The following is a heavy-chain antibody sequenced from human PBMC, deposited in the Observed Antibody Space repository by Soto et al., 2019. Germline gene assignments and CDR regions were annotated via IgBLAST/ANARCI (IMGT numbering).Heavy chain of an antibody. CDR2: IYYSGST. Sequence: PSETLSLTCTVSGGSISSSSYYWGWIRQPPGKGLEWIGSIYYSGSTYYNPSLKSRVTISVDTSKNQFSLKLSSVTAADTAVYYCARHRIAALSYFDYWGQGTLVTVSS. J-gene: IGHJ4*02. CDR3: ARHRIAALSYFDY. CDR1: GGSISSSSYY. D-gene: IGHD6-6*01. V-gene: IGHV4-39*01.